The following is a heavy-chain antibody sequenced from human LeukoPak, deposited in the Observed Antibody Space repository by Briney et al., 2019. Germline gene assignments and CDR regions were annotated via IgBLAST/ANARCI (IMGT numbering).Heavy chain of an antibody. J-gene: IGHJ4*02. CDR3: ARHDRYFYDGSGHITLSFFDY. CDR2: VYYGGST. Sequence: PSETLSLTCSVSGGSISTSNYLWAWIRQPPGKGLGWIGSVYYGGSTQYNPALQSRVTISIDTSKNQFSLNLNSVTAADTAVYYCARHDRYFYDGSGHITLSFFDYWGQGTLVTVSS. CDR1: GGSISTSNYL. V-gene: IGHV4-39*01. D-gene: IGHD3-22*01.